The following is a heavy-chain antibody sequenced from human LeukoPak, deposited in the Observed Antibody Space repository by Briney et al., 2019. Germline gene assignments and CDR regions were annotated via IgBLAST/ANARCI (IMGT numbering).Heavy chain of an antibody. CDR1: GGSFSDYY. V-gene: IGHV4-34*01. J-gene: IGHJ4*02. CDR2: INHSGST. D-gene: IGHD1-14*01. CDR3: ARRRRSGNQVLDF. Sequence: SETLSLTCAVYGGSFSDYYWSWIRQPPGKGLEWIGEINHSGSTNYNSSLKSRVIISVDTSKNQFSLRLSSVTAADTAAYYCARRRRSGNQVLDFWGQGTLVTVSS.